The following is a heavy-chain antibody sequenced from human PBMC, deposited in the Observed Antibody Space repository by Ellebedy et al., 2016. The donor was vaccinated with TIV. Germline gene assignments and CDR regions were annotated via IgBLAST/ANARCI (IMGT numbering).Heavy chain of an antibody. V-gene: IGHV3-23*01. J-gene: IGHJ5*02. Sequence: GGSLRLSCAGSGFSFSNYAMHWVRQAPGEGLEWVSGLSGSGGTTHYADSVKGRFTISRDKSKNIRYLQMTGLRAADTATYFCARDRASGTYPNWFDPWGRGTLVSVSS. D-gene: IGHD1-26*01. CDR3: ARDRASGTYPNWFDP. CDR1: GFSFSNYA. CDR2: LSGSGGTT.